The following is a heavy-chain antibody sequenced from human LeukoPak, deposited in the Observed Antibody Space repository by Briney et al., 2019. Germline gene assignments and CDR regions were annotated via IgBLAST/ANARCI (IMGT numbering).Heavy chain of an antibody. CDR2: IYPGDSDT. CDR3: ARSGRDWGFDY. Sequence: GGSLRLSFKGTGYTYTSYWSCWVRQMRVKGLAWMGIIYPGDSDTRYSPSFQGQVTMSADKSSSTAYLQWSSLKASDTAMYYCARSGRDWGFDYWGQGTLVTVSS. CDR1: GYTYTSYW. D-gene: IGHD2-21*02. V-gene: IGHV5-51*01. J-gene: IGHJ4*02.